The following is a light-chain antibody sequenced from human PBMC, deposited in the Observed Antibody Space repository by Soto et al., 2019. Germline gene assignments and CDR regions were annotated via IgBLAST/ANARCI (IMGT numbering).Light chain of an antibody. J-gene: IGKJ3*01. CDR3: LQKYFYPFT. CDR2: AAS. V-gene: IGKV1-5*01. CDR1: QRISGW. Sequence: DIQMTQSPSTLSASVGDTVTITCRASQRISGWLAWHQQKPGKAPKLLIYAASNLQSGVPARFSGSGSGTDFTLTISSLQPEDFATYYCLQKYFYPFTFGPGTKVDIK.